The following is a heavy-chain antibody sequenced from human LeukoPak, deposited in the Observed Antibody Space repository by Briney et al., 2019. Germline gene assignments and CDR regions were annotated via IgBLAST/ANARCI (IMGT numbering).Heavy chain of an antibody. CDR1: GFTFSSYS. Sequence: GGSLRLSCAASGFTFSSYSMNWVRQAPGKGLEWVSSISSSSYIYYADSEKGRFTISRDNAKNSLYLQMNSLRAEDTAVYYCARYSSGWPFDYWGQGTLVTVSS. V-gene: IGHV3-21*01. J-gene: IGHJ4*02. D-gene: IGHD2-21*01. CDR3: ARYSSGWPFDY. CDR2: ISSSSYI.